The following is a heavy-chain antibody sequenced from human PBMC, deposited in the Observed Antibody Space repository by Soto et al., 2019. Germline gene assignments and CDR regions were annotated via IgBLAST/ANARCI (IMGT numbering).Heavy chain of an antibody. Sequence: ASVKVSCKASGGTFSIYAISWVRQAPGQGLEWMGGIIPIFGTANYAQKFQGRVTITADESTSTAYMELSSLRSEDTAVYYCARETHSSSWYWFDPWGQGTLVTVSS. CDR2: IIPIFGTA. CDR1: GGTFSIYA. J-gene: IGHJ5*02. V-gene: IGHV1-69*13. CDR3: ARETHSSSWYWFDP. D-gene: IGHD6-13*01.